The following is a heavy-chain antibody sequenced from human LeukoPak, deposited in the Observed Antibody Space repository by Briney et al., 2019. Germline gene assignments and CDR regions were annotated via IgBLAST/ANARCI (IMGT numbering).Heavy chain of an antibody. D-gene: IGHD5-18*01. V-gene: IGHV4-59*01. Sequence: SETLSLTCTVSGGSISSYYWSWIRQPPGKGLEWIGYIYYSGSTNYNPSLKSRVTISVDTSKNQFSLKLSSVTAADTAVYYCARLGYSYGPFDYWGQGTLVTVSS. CDR2: IYYSGST. J-gene: IGHJ4*02. CDR3: ARLGYSYGPFDY. CDR1: GGSISSYY.